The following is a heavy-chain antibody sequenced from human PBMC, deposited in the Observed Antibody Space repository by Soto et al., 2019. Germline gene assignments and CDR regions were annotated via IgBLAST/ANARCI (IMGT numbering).Heavy chain of an antibody. CDR2: IYYSGST. V-gene: IGHV4-59*11. CDR3: AKHRGVITNWFDP. Sequence: SETLSLTCTVSGGSISSHYWSWIRQPPGQGLEWIGYIYYSGSTNYNPSLKSRVTISVDTSKNQFSLKLSSVTAADTAVYYCAKHRGVITNWFDPWGQGTLVTVPQ. J-gene: IGHJ5*02. CDR1: GGSISSHY. D-gene: IGHD3-10*01.